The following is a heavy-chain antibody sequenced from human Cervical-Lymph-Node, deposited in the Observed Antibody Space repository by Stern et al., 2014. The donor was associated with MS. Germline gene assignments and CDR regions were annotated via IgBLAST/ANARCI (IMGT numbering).Heavy chain of an antibody. CDR3: AHSFGSVSGTYSGMDV. V-gene: IGHV2-5*02. Sequence: QVTLRESGPSLVRPTQTVTLTCTVSGVSLSADGVGVGWVRQAPGKALEWLAFLYWDDDDRYSQSLKNRLTIKKDTSKNQVVLTMTDMDPEDTGTYYCAHSFGSVSGTYSGMDVWCQVTTVTVS. J-gene: IGHJ6*02. CDR1: GVSLSADGVG. D-gene: IGHD1-7*01. CDR2: LYWDDDD.